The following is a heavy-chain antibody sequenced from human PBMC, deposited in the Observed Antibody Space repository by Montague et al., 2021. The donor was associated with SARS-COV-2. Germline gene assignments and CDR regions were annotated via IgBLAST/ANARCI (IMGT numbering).Heavy chain of an antibody. CDR2: ISYNGST. J-gene: IGHJ3*02. V-gene: IGHV4-39*01. D-gene: IGHD3-10*01. CDR3: ARHITGSGNAFDI. Sequence: SETLSLSCTVSGGSISSTSYYWGWIRQPPGKGLEWIGSISYNGSTYYKSSLKSRVTISVDTSKNQFSLRLSSVTAADTAVYYCARHITGSGNAFDIWGQGTMVTVSS. CDR1: GGSISSTSYY.